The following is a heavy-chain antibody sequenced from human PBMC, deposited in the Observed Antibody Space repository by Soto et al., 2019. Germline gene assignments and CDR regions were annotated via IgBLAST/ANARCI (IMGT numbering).Heavy chain of an antibody. CDR1: GYTFPSYG. CDR3: ARWGYSGYDFDTNFDY. D-gene: IGHD5-12*01. V-gene: IGHV1-18*01. CDR2: ISAYNGNT. Sequence: ASVKVSCKASGYTFPSYGISWVRQAPGQGLEWMGWISAYNGNTNYAQKLQGRVTMTTDTSTSTAYMELRSLRSDDTAVYYCARWGYSGYDFDTNFDYWRQGTLVTVS. J-gene: IGHJ4*02.